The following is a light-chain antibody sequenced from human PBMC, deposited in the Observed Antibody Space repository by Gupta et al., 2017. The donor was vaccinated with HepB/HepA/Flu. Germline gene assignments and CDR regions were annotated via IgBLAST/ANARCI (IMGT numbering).Light chain of an antibody. CDR1: QGISSY. Sequence: DIQLTQSPSFLSASVGDRVTITCRASQGISSYLAWYQQKPGKAPKLLIYAASTLQSGVPSRFSGSGSGTEFTLTISSLQPEDFATYYCQQLNSSAITFGQGTRMDIK. V-gene: IGKV1-9*01. CDR2: AAS. CDR3: QQLNSSAIT. J-gene: IGKJ5*01.